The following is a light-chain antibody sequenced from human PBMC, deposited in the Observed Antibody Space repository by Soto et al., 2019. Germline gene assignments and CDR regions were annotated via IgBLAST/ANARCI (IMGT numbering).Light chain of an antibody. J-gene: IGLJ2*01. CDR1: SRDVGGYNY. Sequence: QSVLTQPASVSGSPGQSITISCTGTSRDVGGYNYVSWHQQHPGKAPKLLIYEVSYRPSGVSNRFSGSKSGNTASLTISGLQAEDEADYHCSSHTSSSTRLLFGGGTKVTVL. CDR3: SSHTSSSTRLL. V-gene: IGLV2-14*01. CDR2: EVS.